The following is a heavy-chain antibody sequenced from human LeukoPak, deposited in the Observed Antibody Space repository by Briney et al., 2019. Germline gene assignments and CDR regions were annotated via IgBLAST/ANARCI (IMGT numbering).Heavy chain of an antibody. CDR2: ISSSGSTI. V-gene: IGHV3-48*03. Sequence: GGTLRLSCAASGFSFSNYWMTWVRQAPGKGLEWVSYISSSGSTIYYADSVKGRFTISRDNAKNSLYLQMNSLRAEDTAVYYCAELGITMIGGVWGKGTTVTISS. D-gene: IGHD3-10*02. CDR1: GFSFSNYW. J-gene: IGHJ6*04. CDR3: AELGITMIGGV.